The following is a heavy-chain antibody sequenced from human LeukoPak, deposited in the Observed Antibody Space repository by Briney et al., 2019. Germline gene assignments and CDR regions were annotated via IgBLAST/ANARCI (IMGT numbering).Heavy chain of an antibody. Sequence: GGSLRLSCAAAGFTFSDYYMSWIRQAPGKGLEWVSYISPSSSTIYYADSVKGRFTISRDNAKNSLYLQMNSLGAEDTAVYYCARDMYGDPTTWDWGQGTLVTVSS. D-gene: IGHD4-17*01. CDR3: ARDMYGDPTTWD. V-gene: IGHV3-11*01. J-gene: IGHJ4*02. CDR2: ISPSSSTI. CDR1: GFTFSDYY.